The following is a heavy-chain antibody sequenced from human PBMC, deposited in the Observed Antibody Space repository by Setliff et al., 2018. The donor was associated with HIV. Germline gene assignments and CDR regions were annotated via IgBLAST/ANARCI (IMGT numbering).Heavy chain of an antibody. V-gene: IGHV4-28*05. J-gene: IGHJ4*02. CDR2: IHYSGSI. Sequence: SETLSLTCAVSGYSVSSGYFWGWIRQPPGKGLEWIGYIHYSGSIYYNTSLKSRVTISVDTSKNQFSLKLSSVTAADTAVYYCARVCPPVRYNFWSGYYPKAGYFDYWGQGALVTVPQ. CDR3: ARVCPPVRYNFWSGYYPKAGYFDY. CDR1: GYSVSSGYF. D-gene: IGHD3-3*01.